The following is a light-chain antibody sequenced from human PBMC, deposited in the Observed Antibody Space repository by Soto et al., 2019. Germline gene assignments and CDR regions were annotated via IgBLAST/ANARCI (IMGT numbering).Light chain of an antibody. V-gene: IGLV2-14*01. J-gene: IGLJ1*01. CDR1: SSDIGGYDY. Sequence: QSVLTQPPSASGSPGQSVTISCTGTSSDIGGYDYVSWYQQHPGKAPKLIIYGVSSRPSGVSNRFSGSKSGNAAYLTISELQADDEAEYYCSSYTSSITPYVFGTGTKLTVL. CDR3: SSYTSSITPYV. CDR2: GVS.